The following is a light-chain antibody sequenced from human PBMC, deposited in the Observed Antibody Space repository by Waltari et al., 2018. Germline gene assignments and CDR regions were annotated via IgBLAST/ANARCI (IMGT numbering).Light chain of an antibody. CDR2: LGF. V-gene: IGKV2-28*01. CDR1: HSLLHSNGYIY. J-gene: IGKJ3*01. CDR3: MQSLQTPRT. Sequence: DIVMTQSPLSLPVPPGAPASISCRSSHSLLHSNGYIYLDWYLQKPGQSPQLLIYLGFNRASGVPDRFSGSGSGTDFTLKISRVEAEDVGVYYCMQSLQTPRTFGPGTKVDFK.